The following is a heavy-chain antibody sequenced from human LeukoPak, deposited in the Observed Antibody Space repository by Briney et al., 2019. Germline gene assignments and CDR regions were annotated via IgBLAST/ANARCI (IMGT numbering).Heavy chain of an antibody. CDR3: IKDRIGTWSFDH. CDR2: ISINGDKT. J-gene: IGHJ4*02. CDR1: GFTFSGHF. V-gene: IGHV3-64D*06. D-gene: IGHD1-26*01. Sequence: LTGGSLRLSCSASGFTFSGHFMHWVRQAPGKGLEYVSSISINGDKTYYAESVKGRFTISRDNSKNTLYLQLSSLRVEDTAVYYCIKDRIGTWSFDHWGQGTLLTVSS.